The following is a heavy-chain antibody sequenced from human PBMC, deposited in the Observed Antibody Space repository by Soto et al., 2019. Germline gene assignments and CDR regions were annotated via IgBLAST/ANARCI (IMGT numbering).Heavy chain of an antibody. D-gene: IGHD5-18*01. CDR3: ARRSGEVQLWFPDY. CDR1: GYTFTSYG. Sequence: ASVKVSCKASGYTFTSYGISWVRQAPGQGLEWMGWISAYNGNTNYAQKFQGRVTITRDTSASTAYMELSSLRSEDTAVYYCARRSGEVQLWFPDYWGQGTLVTVSS. V-gene: IGHV1-18*01. CDR2: ISAYNGNT. J-gene: IGHJ4*02.